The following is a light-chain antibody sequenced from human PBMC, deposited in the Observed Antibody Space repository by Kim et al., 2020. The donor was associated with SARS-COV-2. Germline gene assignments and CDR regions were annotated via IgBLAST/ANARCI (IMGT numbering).Light chain of an antibody. CDR2: EVN. Sequence: GEAHTIACNGTSSDVGGYNHVSWYQNHPGKAPKLMSYEVNKRPSGLPDRFSGSKSGNTASLTVSGLQAEDEADYYCSSYAGSNNLVFGAGTKVTVL. CDR3: SSYAGSNNLV. J-gene: IGLJ1*01. CDR1: SSDVGGYNH. V-gene: IGLV2-8*01.